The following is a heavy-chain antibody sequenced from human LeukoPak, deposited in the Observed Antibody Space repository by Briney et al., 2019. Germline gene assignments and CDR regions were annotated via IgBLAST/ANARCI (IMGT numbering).Heavy chain of an antibody. CDR1: GYSISSGYY. CDR3: ARYYYDSSGYYPYDY. J-gene: IGHJ4*02. V-gene: IGHV4-38-2*02. D-gene: IGHD3-22*01. Sequence: SETLSLTCTVSGYSISSGYYWGWIRQPPGKGLEWIGSIYHSGSTYYNPSLKSRVTISVDTSKNQFSLKLSSVTAADTAVYYCARYYYDSSGYYPYDYWGQGTLVTASS. CDR2: IYHSGST.